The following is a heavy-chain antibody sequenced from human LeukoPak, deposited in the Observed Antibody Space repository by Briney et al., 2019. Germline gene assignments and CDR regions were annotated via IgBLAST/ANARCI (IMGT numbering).Heavy chain of an antibody. CDR1: GLTFSSYS. J-gene: IGHJ6*03. Sequence: SGGSLTHSCAASGLTFSSYSMNWVRQAPGKGLEWVSYISSSSSTIYYADSVKGRFTISRDNAKNSLYLQMNSLRAEDTAVYYCEGELYYYYYMDVWGKGTTVTVSS. CDR3: EGELYYYYYMDV. CDR2: ISSSSSTI. V-gene: IGHV3-48*01.